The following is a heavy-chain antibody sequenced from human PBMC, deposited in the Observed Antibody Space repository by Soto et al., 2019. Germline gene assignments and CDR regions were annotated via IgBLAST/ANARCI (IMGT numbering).Heavy chain of an antibody. Sequence: AGGSLRLSCAASGFTFSNYAMSWVRQAPGKGLERVSVISGSGGSTYYADSVKGRFTISRDNSKNTLYLQMNSLRADDTAVYYCTKGSSWYPYFDYWGQGTLVTVSS. D-gene: IGHD6-13*01. CDR1: GFTFSNYA. V-gene: IGHV3-23*01. CDR2: ISGSGGST. CDR3: TKGSSWYPYFDY. J-gene: IGHJ4*02.